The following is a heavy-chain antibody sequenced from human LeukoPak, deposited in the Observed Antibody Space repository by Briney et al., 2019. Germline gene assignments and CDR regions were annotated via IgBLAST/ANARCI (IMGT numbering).Heavy chain of an antibody. CDR2: IYYSGSA. D-gene: IGHD3-22*01. V-gene: IGHV4-39*01. J-gene: IGHJ4*02. Sequence: PSETLSLTCTVSGGSVSNSGYYWGWVRQPPGKGLEWIGNIYYSGSAYYNPSLRSRVTISVDTSKNQFSLKLSSVTAADTAVYYCAKTYYYDPFDFWGQGTLVTVSS. CDR1: GGSVSNSGYY. CDR3: AKTYYYDPFDF.